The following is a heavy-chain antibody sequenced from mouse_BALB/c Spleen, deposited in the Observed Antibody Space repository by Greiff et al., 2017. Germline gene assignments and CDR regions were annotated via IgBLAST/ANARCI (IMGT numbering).Heavy chain of an antibody. J-gene: IGHJ3*01. D-gene: IGHD4-1*01. CDR3: ARDLGRGFAY. V-gene: IGHV5-4*02. CDR2: ISDGGSYT. CDR1: GFTFSDYY. Sequence: EVQLVESGGGLVKPGGSLTLSCAASGFTFSDYYMYWVRQTPEKRLEWVATISDGGSYTYYPDSVKGRFTISRDNAKNNLYLQMSSLKSEDTAMYYCARDLGRGFAYGGQGTLVTVSA.